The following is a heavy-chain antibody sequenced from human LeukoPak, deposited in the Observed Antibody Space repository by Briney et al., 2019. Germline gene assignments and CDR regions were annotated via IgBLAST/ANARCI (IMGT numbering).Heavy chain of an antibody. CDR2: INHNGST. D-gene: IGHD4-17*01. V-gene: IGHV4-34*01. CDR3: ARIGTTVTPFMDV. Sequence: PSPSLSPAWAVDGASFMGSYCSWGRQPPRNGLEWILEINHNGSTNYNPSLKRRLTISLDTSKNQFTLKLSPVTAAATAVYYCARIGTTVTPFMDVWGKGTTVTASS. CDR1: GASFMGSY. J-gene: IGHJ6*03.